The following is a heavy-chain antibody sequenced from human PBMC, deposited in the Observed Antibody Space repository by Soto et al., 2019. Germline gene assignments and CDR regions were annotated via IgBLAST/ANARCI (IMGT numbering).Heavy chain of an antibody. CDR2: INHSGNT. J-gene: IGHJ5*02. CDR3: SRRAPEGFDP. Sequence: SETLSLTCAVSGGSIGTSAYYWGWIRQAPGKGLEWIGSINHSGNTYLSPSLKDRVTMSVDTSKNSFSLKLRSATAADTGLYYCSRRAPEGFDPWGQGTLVTVSS. CDR1: GGSIGTSAYY. V-gene: IGHV4-39*01.